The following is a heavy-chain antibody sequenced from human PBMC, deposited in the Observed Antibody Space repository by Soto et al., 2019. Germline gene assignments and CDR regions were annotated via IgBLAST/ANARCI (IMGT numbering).Heavy chain of an antibody. D-gene: IGHD5-12*01. CDR1: GFTFSSYG. J-gene: IGHJ6*02. CDR3: ARDRDIVATIKPGHYYYGMDV. V-gene: IGHV3-33*01. CDR2: IWYDGSNK. Sequence: GGSLRLSCAASGFTFSSYGMHWVRQAPGKGLEWVAVIWYDGSNKYYADSVKGRFTISRDNSKNTLYLQMNSLRAEDTAVYYCARDRDIVATIKPGHYYYGMDVWGQGTTVTVSS.